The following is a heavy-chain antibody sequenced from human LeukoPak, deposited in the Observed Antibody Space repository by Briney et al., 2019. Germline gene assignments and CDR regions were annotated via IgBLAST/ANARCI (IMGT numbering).Heavy chain of an antibody. D-gene: IGHD1-26*01. J-gene: IGHJ4*02. V-gene: IGHV3-74*01. Sequence: PGGSLRLSCAASGFTFSTYWMHWVRQAPGKGLVWVSRINSDESSTTYADSVKGRFTISRDNAKNTLYLQMNSLRAEDTAVYYCAKDRYSGSYGRSYRGEYYFDYWGQGTLVTVSS. CDR2: INSDESST. CDR3: AKDRYSGSYGRSYRGEYYFDY. CDR1: GFTFSTYW.